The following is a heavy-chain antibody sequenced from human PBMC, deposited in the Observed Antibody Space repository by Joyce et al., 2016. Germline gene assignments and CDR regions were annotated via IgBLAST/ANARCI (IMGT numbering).Heavy chain of an antibody. V-gene: IGHV1-69*01. CDR3: ARGRGDDFWSGYYGSIDY. J-gene: IGHJ4*02. CDR2: IVPMSATT. CDR1: GDIFTAYG. D-gene: IGHD3-3*01. Sequence: QVQLEQSGAEVKKPGSSVKVSCKTSGDIFTAYGINWVRQAPGQGVGWLGGIVPMSATTDYAQKFRGRLTISAHEPTSKVDMELSSLRSDDTGTYYCARGRGDDFWSGYYGSIDYWGQGTLVSVSS.